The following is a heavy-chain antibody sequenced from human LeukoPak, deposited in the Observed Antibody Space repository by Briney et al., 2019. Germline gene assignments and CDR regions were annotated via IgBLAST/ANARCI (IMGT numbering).Heavy chain of an antibody. V-gene: IGHV3-48*03. CDR2: ISSSGSTI. CDR1: GFTFSSYE. J-gene: IGHJ4*02. D-gene: IGHD3-22*01. Sequence: GGSLRLSCAASGFTFSSYEMNWVRQAPGKGLEWVSYISSSGSTIYYADSVKGRFTISRDNAKNSLYLQMNSLRAEDTAVYYCAREDYYDSSGYIFGDYWGQGTLVTVSS. CDR3: AREDYYDSSGYIFGDY.